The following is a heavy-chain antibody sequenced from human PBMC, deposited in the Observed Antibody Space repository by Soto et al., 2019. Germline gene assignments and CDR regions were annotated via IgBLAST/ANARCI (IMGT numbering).Heavy chain of an antibody. Sequence: ASVKVSCKASGGTFSSYTISWVRQAPGQGLELMGRIIPILGIANYAQKFQGRVTITADKSTSTAYMELSSLRSEDTAVYYCATRLRAHYDILTGPLDYWGQGTLVTVSS. J-gene: IGHJ4*02. V-gene: IGHV1-69*02. D-gene: IGHD3-9*01. CDR3: ATRLRAHYDILTGPLDY. CDR2: IIPILGIA. CDR1: GGTFSSYT.